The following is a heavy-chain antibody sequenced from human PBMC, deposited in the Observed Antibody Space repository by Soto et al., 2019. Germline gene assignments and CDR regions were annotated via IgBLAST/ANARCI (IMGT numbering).Heavy chain of an antibody. CDR3: TTLRLDP. CDR2: VNPNTGVA. J-gene: IGHJ5*02. D-gene: IGHD3-9*01. V-gene: IGHV1-2*02. Sequence: ASVKVSCKASGYTFTAFYMNWVRQAPGQGLEWMGWVNPNTGVAKYAQKFQGRVTMTRDTSINTAYMELSGLTSDDTAVYYCTTLRLDPWGQGTLVTVSS. CDR1: GYTFTAFY.